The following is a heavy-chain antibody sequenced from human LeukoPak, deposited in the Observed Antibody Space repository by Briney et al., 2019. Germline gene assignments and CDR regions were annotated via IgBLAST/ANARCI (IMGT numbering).Heavy chain of an antibody. J-gene: IGHJ4*02. D-gene: IGHD4-11*01. CDR3: ARGDSNYGGIDY. CDR2: INPNSGGT. V-gene: IGHV1-2*02. CDR1: GYTFTGYY. Sequence: ASVKVSCKASGYTFTGYYMHWVRQAPGQGLEWMGWINPNSGGTNYAQKFQGRATMTRDTSISTAYMELSSLRSDDTAVYYCARGDSNYGGIDYWGQGTLVTVSS.